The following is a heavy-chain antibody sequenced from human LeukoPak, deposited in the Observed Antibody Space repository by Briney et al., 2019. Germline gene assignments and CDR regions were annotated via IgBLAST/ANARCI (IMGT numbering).Heavy chain of an antibody. CDR2: IYYSGST. CDR3: ARGRGVGATAYFDF. V-gene: IGHV4-59*12. D-gene: IGHD1-26*01. J-gene: IGHJ4*02. Sequence: PSETLSLTCTVSGGSISSYYWSWIRQPPGKGLEWIGYIYYSGSTNYNPSLKNRVTISLDTSKNQFSLNLRSVTAADTAVYYCARGRGVGATAYFDFWGQGTLVTVSS. CDR1: GGSISSYY.